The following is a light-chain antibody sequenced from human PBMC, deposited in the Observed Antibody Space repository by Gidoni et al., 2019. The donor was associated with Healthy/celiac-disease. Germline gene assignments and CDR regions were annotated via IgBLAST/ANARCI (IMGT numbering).Light chain of an antibody. J-gene: IGLJ2*01. CDR3: SSYTSSSTL. CDR1: SSDLGGYHY. V-gene: IGLV2-14*03. CDR2: DVR. Sequence: QSALTQPAAVSGAPGQSITISCSGTSSDLGGYHYVSWSQQHPGKAPKLMIYDVRNRPSGVSTRFSGSKSGNTAALTISGLQAADEADYYCSSYTSSSTLFGGGTKLTVL.